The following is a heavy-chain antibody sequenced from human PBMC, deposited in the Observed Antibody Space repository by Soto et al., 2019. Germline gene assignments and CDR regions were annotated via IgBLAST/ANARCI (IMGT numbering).Heavy chain of an antibody. D-gene: IGHD6-6*01. V-gene: IGHV1-18*01. CDR2: IRPDSGNT. CDR1: GYTFTSCG. CDR3: ARARSSSDF. Sequence: QVQLVQSGVEVRKPGASVKVSCKASGYTFTSCGISWVRQAPGQGLEWMGWIRPDSGNTDYAQNFQGRVTMTTDTSTSTAFMELRSLTSDDTAVYYCARARSSSDFWGQGTLVTVSS. J-gene: IGHJ4*02.